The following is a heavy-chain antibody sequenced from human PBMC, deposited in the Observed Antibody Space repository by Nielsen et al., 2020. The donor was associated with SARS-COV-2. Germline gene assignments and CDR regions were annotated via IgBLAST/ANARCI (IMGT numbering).Heavy chain of an antibody. CDR1: GFIFSGYG. D-gene: IGHD3-10*01. V-gene: IGHV3-9*01. CDR3: ARDNPGRYFDY. Sequence: SLKISCAASGFIFSGYGMHWVRQAPGKGLEWVSGISWNSGSIGYADSVKGRFTISRDNAKNSLYLQMNSLRAEDTAVYYCARDNPGRYFDYWGQGTLVTVSS. CDR2: ISWNSGSI. J-gene: IGHJ4*02.